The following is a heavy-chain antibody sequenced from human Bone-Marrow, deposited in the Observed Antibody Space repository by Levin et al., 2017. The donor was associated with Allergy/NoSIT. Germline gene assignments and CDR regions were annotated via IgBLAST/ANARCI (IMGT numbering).Heavy chain of an antibody. J-gene: IGHJ6*02. CDR3: AKDRYYGSGKENYYGMDV. Sequence: GGSLRLSCAASGFTFSSYGMHWVRQAPGKGLEWVAVISYDGSNKYYADSVKGRFTISRDNSKNTLYLQMNSLRAEDTAVYYCAKDRYYGSGKENYYGMDVWGQGTTVTVSS. CDR1: GFTFSSYG. D-gene: IGHD3-10*01. CDR2: ISYDGSNK. V-gene: IGHV3-30*18.